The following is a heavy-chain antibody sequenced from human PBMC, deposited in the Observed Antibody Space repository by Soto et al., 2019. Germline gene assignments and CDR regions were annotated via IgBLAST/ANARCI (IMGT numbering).Heavy chain of an antibody. V-gene: IGHV4-59*08. J-gene: IGHJ4*02. Sequence: SETLSLTCTVSGDSMTNYYWNWLRQPPGKGLEWIGYIYYSGSTNYNPSLKSRVTISVDTSKNQFSLKLSSVTAADTAIYYCARLRPSGTSDYWGQGTLVT. CDR1: GDSMTNYY. CDR2: IYYSGST. CDR3: ARLRPSGTSDY. D-gene: IGHD1-26*01.